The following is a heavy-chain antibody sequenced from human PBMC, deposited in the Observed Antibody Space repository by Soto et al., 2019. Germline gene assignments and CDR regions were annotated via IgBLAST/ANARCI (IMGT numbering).Heavy chain of an antibody. CDR2: IYWDDDK. D-gene: IGHD2-15*01. V-gene: IGHV2-5*02. J-gene: IGHJ4*02. CDR3: AHRLDHCSGGSCYAFDY. CDR1: GFSLITSEVG. Sequence: SGPTLVNPTQTLTLTCTFSGFSLITSEVGVGWIRQPPGRAPEWLALIYWDDDKRYRPSLKSRLTITKDTSKNQVVLTMTNMDPVDTATYYCAHRLDHCSGGSCYAFDYWGQGTLVTVSS.